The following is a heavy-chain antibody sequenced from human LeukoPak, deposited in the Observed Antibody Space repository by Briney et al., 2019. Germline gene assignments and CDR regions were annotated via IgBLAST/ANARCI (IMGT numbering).Heavy chain of an antibody. CDR1: GFTFSAYA. D-gene: IGHD2-21*02. V-gene: IGHV3-23*01. CDR3: ARRGPTAAPYYFDS. Sequence: GGSLRLSCAASGFTFSAYAMTWVRQAPGKGLEWVSAINGDATNTNYAGSVRGRFTISRDNSKDTMYLQINSLRAEDTALYYCARRGPTAAPYYFDSWGQGALVTVSP. J-gene: IGHJ4*02. CDR2: INGDATNT.